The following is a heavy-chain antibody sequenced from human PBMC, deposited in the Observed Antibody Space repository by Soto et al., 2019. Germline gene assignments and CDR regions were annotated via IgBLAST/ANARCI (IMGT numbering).Heavy chain of an antibody. Sequence: EVQLVESGGGVVRPGGSLRLSCAASGFTFDDYDMSWVRQAPGKGLEWVSGINWNGGSTGYADSVKGRFTISRDNAKNSLYLQMNSLRAEVTALYYCARLYGSGSTRRVRIDYWGQGTLVTVSS. J-gene: IGHJ4*02. V-gene: IGHV3-20*04. D-gene: IGHD3-10*01. CDR3: ARLYGSGSTRRVRIDY. CDR1: GFTFDDYD. CDR2: INWNGGST.